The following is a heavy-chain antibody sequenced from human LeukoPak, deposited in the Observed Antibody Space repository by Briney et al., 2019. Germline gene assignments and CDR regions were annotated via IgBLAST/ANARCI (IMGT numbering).Heavy chain of an antibody. J-gene: IGHJ4*02. CDR3: AKDLDLTYYYDSSGYSPFDY. Sequence: GGSLRLSCAASGFTFSSYAMSWVRQAPGKGLEWVSAISGSGGSTYYADSVKGRFTISRDNSKNTLYLQMNSLRAEDTAVYYCAKDLDLTYYYDSSGYSPFDYWGQGTLVTVPS. D-gene: IGHD3-22*01. V-gene: IGHV3-23*01. CDR2: ISGSGGST. CDR1: GFTFSSYA.